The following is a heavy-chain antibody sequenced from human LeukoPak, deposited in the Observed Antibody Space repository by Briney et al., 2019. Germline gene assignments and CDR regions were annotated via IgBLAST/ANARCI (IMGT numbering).Heavy chain of an antibody. CDR3: AKGPQLYSGYHPDY. D-gene: IGHD5-12*01. CDR2: ITGSDDKT. Sequence: PGGSLRLSCAASGFTFSSAALTWVRQAPGKGLEWVSTITGSDDKTYYADSVKGRFTISRDFSRNTVSLQMNSLRIEDTAIYYCAKGPQLYSGYHPDYWGQGTLVTVSS. J-gene: IGHJ4*02. CDR1: GFTFSSAA. V-gene: IGHV3-23*01.